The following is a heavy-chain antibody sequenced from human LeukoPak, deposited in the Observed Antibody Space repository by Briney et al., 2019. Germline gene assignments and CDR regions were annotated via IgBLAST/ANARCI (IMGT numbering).Heavy chain of an antibody. CDR2: IYYSGST. V-gene: IGHV4-31*03. J-gene: IGHJ4*02. D-gene: IGHD6-13*01. Sequence: SETLSLTCTVSGGSISSGGYYWSWIRQHPGKGLEWIGYIYYSGSTYYNPSLKSRVTISVDTSKIQFSLKLSSVTAADTAVYYCASSSRVAAAGPIDYWGQGTLVTVSS. CDR3: ASSSRVAAAGPIDY. CDR1: GGSISSGGYY.